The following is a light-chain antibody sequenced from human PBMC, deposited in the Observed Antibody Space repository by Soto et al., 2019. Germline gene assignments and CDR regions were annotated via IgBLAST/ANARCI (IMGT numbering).Light chain of an antibody. CDR1: QSVGRN. J-gene: IGKJ2*01. CDR2: GAS. V-gene: IGKV3-15*01. Sequence: DIVMTQSPATLSVSPGETAALSCRAGQSVGRNFAWYQQKPGQAPRLLIYGASTRATDIPARFRGSGSGTEFYLTISSLQSEDFAIYYCQQYKKWPYTFGQGTKLEIK. CDR3: QQYKKWPYT.